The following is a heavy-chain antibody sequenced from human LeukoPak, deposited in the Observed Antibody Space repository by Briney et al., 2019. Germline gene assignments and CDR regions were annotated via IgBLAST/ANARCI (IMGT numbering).Heavy chain of an antibody. D-gene: IGHD5-18*01. CDR3: ARPGDSYGYILGYYYGMDV. CDR2: VSGSGGDT. V-gene: IGHV3-23*01. Sequence: GGSLRLSCAASGFTFSSYALSWVRQAPGKGLEWVSSVSGSGGDTYYVDSVKGRFTISRDNSKNTLYLQMISVRAEDTAVYYCARPGDSYGYILGYYYGMDVWGQGTTVTVSS. CDR1: GFTFSSYA. J-gene: IGHJ6*02.